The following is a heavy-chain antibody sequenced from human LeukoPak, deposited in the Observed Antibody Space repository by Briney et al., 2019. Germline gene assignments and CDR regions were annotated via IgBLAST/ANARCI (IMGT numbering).Heavy chain of an antibody. CDR2: MNPNSGNT. CDR1: GYTFTSYD. CDR3: ARGGYSSSWYTFDPRRAWFDP. D-gene: IGHD6-13*01. Sequence: ASVKVSCKASGYTFTSYDINWVRQATGQGLEWMGWMNPNSGNTGYAQKFQGRVTITRNTSISTAYMELSSLRSEDTAVYYCARGGYSSSWYTFDPRRAWFDPWGQGTLVTVSS. J-gene: IGHJ5*02. V-gene: IGHV1-8*03.